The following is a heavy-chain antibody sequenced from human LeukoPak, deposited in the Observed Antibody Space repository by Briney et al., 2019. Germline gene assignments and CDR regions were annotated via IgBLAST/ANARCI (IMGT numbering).Heavy chain of an antibody. J-gene: IGHJ4*02. CDR3: AKRGYDTSGYYGYFDY. D-gene: IGHD3-22*01. Sequence: GGSLRLSCAASGFTFSDYSVNWVRQAPGKGLEWVSAISGSGGSTYSADSVQGRFTISRDNSKNTLFLQMNSLRAEDTAVYYCAKRGYDTSGYYGYFDYWAQGTLVTVSS. CDR2: ISGSGGST. V-gene: IGHV3-23*01. CDR1: GFTFSDYS.